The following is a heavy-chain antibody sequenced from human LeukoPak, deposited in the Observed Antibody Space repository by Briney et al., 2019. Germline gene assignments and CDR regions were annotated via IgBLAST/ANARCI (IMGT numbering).Heavy chain of an antibody. J-gene: IGHJ4*02. CDR2: IYYSGST. V-gene: IGHV4-59*01. CDR1: GGSISSYY. Sequence: SETLSLTCTVSGGSISSYYWSWIRQPPGKGLEWIGYIYYSGSTNYNPSLKSRATISVDTSKNQFSLKLSSVTAADTAVYYCAREGLRFRYFDYWGQGTLVTVSS. D-gene: IGHD3-3*01. CDR3: AREGLRFRYFDY.